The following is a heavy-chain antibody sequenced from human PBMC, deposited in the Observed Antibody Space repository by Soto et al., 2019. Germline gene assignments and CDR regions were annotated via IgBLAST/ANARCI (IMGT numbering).Heavy chain of an antibody. CDR2: INSDGTIS. D-gene: IGHD2-21*01. Sequence: GGSLRLSCEASGFTFDTYWMNWVRQAPGKGPEWISGINSDGTISSYADSVKGRFTISRDNARNTLSLQMNSLRADDTAVYYCARLSGDHSAFFSYGMDAWGQGTTVTVSS. V-gene: IGHV3-74*01. J-gene: IGHJ6*02. CDR1: GFTFDTYW. CDR3: ARLSGDHSAFFSYGMDA.